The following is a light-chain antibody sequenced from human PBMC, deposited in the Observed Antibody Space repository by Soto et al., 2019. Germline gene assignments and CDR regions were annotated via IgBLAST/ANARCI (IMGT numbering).Light chain of an antibody. CDR2: DVS. CDR3: SSYTSSSTQV. J-gene: IGLJ1*01. Sequence: QSVLTQPASVSGSPGQSITISCTGTSSDVGGYNFVSWYQHHPGKAPKLIIYDVSNRPSGVSNRFSGSKSGNTASLTISGLQTEDEADYYCSSYTSSSTQVFGTGTKLTVL. CDR1: SSDVGGYNF. V-gene: IGLV2-14*03.